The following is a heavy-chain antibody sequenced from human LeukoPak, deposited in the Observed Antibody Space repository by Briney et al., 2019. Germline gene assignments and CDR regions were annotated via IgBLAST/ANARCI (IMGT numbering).Heavy chain of an antibody. CDR2: ISPIFGTA. CDR3: AATVLVADNSLSWFDR. V-gene: IGHV1-69*05. CDR1: GATFTSCT. Sequence: SGKLSFNGAGATFTSCTISWVREAPGQGLELKGGISPIFGTANYAQKFQGRVTITTAESTSTAYMELSSLGSKATAVYYCAATVLVADNSLSWFDRWGQGTLVTVSS. J-gene: IGHJ5*02. D-gene: IGHD2-15*01.